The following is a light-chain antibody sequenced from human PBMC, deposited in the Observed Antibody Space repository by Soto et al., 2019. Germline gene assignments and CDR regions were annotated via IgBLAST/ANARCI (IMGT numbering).Light chain of an antibody. CDR2: DAS. CDR3: QQRSNWPIT. J-gene: IGKJ3*01. Sequence: EIVLTQSPATLSLSPGERATLSCRASQSVSSYLAWYQQKPGQAPRLLIYDASNRATGIPARFSGSGSGTDFTLTISSLEPEDFAVYYCQQRSNWPITFGPGTKVDI. CDR1: QSVSSY. V-gene: IGKV3-11*01.